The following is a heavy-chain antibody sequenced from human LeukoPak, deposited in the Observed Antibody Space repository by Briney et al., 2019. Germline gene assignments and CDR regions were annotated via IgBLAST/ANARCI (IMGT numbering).Heavy chain of an antibody. CDR3: AREVPGGYSHFDY. V-gene: IGHV3-30-3*01. CDR2: ISYDGSNK. Sequence: PGGSLRLSCAASGFTFSSYAMHWVRQAPGKGLEWVAVISYDGSNKYYADSVKGRFTISRDNSKNTLYLQMNSLRAEDTAVYYCAREVPGGYSHFDYWGQGTLVTVSS. CDR1: GFTFSSYA. J-gene: IGHJ4*02. D-gene: IGHD5-18*01.